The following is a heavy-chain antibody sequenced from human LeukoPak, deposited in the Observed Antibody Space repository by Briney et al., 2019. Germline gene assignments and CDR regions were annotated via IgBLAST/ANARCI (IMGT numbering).Heavy chain of an antibody. Sequence: ASVKVSCKASGYTFTSYDINWVRQATGQGLEWMGWMNPNSGNTGYAQKFQGRVTMTRNTSISTAYMELRSLRSDDTAVYYCARVEFVVVVAALSNWFDPWGQGTLVTVSS. CDR3: ARVEFVVVVAALSNWFDP. V-gene: IGHV1-8*01. CDR1: GYTFTSYD. CDR2: MNPNSGNT. J-gene: IGHJ5*02. D-gene: IGHD2-15*01.